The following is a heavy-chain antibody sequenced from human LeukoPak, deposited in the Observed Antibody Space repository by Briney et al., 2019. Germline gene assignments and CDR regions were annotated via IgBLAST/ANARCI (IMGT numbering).Heavy chain of an antibody. CDR2: VSRDSDTL. J-gene: IGHJ4*02. CDR1: GSTFSDVG. D-gene: IGHD1-26*01. Sequence: GGSLRLSCAASGSTFSDVGMVWVRQAPGKGLEWVSYVSRDSDTLNYADSVKGRFTISRDNAKNSLFLQMNSLRVEDTAVYYCATDGSYPFWGQGTLVTVSS. CDR3: ATDGSYPF. V-gene: IGHV3-48*04.